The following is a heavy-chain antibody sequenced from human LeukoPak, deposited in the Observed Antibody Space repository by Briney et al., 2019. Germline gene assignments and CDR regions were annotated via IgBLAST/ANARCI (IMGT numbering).Heavy chain of an antibody. CDR2: IIPICGIT. CDR3: ARDQGPEYSSSWYDY. D-gene: IGHD6-13*01. J-gene: IGHJ4*02. CDR1: GGTFSSYA. Sequence: SVTVSCMASGGTFSSYAISWVRQAAGQGLEWMGGIIPICGITNYAQKFQGRVTITADKSTSTAYMELSSLRSEDTAVYYCARDQGPEYSSSWYDYWGQGTLVTVSS. V-gene: IGHV1-69*10.